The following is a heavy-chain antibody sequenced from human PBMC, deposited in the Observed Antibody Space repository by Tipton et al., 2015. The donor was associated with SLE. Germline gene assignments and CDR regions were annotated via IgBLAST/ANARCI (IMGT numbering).Heavy chain of an antibody. D-gene: IGHD6-13*01. CDR2: IYYSGST. CDR3: ARSAGYGSSWAHFDY. J-gene: IGHJ4*02. Sequence: TLSLTCTVSGGSFSSHYWIWIRQPPGKGLEWIGYIYYSGSTNYNPSLKSRVTISVDTSKNQFSLKLSAVTAADTAVYYCARSAGYGSSWAHFDYWGQGTLVTVSS. V-gene: IGHV4-59*11. CDR1: GGSFSSHY.